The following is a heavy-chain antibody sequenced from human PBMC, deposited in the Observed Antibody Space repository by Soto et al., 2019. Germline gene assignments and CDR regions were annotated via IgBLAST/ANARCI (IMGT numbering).Heavy chain of an antibody. CDR1: GYTITSNY. CDR3: ARDHPEWFYP. V-gene: IGHV1-69*04. Sequence: XVKVSCKASGYTITSNYMHWVRQAPGQGLEWMGRIIPILGIANYAQKFQGRVTITADKSTSTAYMELSSLRSYYTALYYFARDHPEWFYPLGQGTLVSVSS. J-gene: IGHJ5*02. CDR2: IIPILGIA.